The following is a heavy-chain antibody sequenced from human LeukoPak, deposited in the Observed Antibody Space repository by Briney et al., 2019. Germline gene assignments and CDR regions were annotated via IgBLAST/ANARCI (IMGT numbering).Heavy chain of an antibody. D-gene: IGHD3-9*01. V-gene: IGHV3-48*01. J-gene: IGHJ3*02. CDR2: ISHTGSTM. Sequence: GGSLRLSCAASGFSFSIYSLNWVRQAPGKGLEWVSYISHTGSTMSYADSVKGRFTISRDNSKNTLYLQMNSLRAEDTAVYYCAKDLYDILTGYYNGAFDIWGQGTMVTVSS. CDR1: GFSFSIYS. CDR3: AKDLYDILTGYYNGAFDI.